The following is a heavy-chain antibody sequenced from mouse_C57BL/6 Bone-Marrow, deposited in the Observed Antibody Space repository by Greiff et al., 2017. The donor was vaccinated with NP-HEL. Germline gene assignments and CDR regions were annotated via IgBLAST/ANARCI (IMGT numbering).Heavy chain of an antibody. D-gene: IGHD2-14*01. CDR2: ISGGGGNT. CDR1: GFTFSSYT. Sequence: EVMLVESGGGLVKPGGSLKLSCAASGFTFSSYTMSWVRQTPEKRLEWVATISGGGGNTYYPDSVKGRFTISSDNAKNTLYLQMSSLRSEDTALYYCARSIGGHWGQGTLVTVSA. J-gene: IGHJ3*01. CDR3: ARSIGGH. V-gene: IGHV5-9*01.